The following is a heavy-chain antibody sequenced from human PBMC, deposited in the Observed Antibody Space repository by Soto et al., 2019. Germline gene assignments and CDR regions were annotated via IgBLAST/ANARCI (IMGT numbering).Heavy chain of an antibody. V-gene: IGHV3-23*01. CDR3: GRTYTGG. D-gene: IGHD3-10*01. CDR1: GFSLRDHA. CDR2: ISGSEDRT. J-gene: IGHJ4*02. Sequence: LQSGGGVVQPGESLRLSCAASGFSLRDHALSWVRQAAGGGLEWVSGISGSEDRTNYADFVRGRFIISKDRAKNTLYLDMGGLRVDDTAVYFCGRTYTGGWGQGTLVPVSS.